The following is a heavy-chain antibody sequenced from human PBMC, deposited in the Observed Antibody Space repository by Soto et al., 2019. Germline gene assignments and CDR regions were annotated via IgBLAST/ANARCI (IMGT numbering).Heavy chain of an antibody. CDR3: ARDLEDCSGGSCFPGSLDY. V-gene: IGHV1-69*01. D-gene: IGHD2-15*01. CDR2: IIPIFGTA. Sequence: QVQLVQSGAEVKKPGSSVKVSCKASGGTFSSYAISWVRQAPGQGLEWMGGIIPIFGTANYAQKFQGRVTITADESMSTAYMELSSLRSEDTAVYYCARDLEDCSGGSCFPGSLDYWGQGTLVTVSS. CDR1: GGTFSSYA. J-gene: IGHJ4*02.